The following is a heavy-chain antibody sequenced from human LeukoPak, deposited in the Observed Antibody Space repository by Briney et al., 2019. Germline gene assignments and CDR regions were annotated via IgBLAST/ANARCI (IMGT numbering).Heavy chain of an antibody. J-gene: IGHJ4*02. CDR3: ARDQGSGTFDY. D-gene: IGHD1-26*01. CDR2: IKQDGAEK. Sequence: AGGSLRLSCAASGFAFSSDWMSWVRQAPGKGLEWVANIKQDGAEKNYVDSVKGRFTISRDNAKNTLYLQMNSLRAEDTAVYYCARDQGSGTFDYWGQGTLVTVSS. V-gene: IGHV3-7*01. CDR1: GFAFSSDW.